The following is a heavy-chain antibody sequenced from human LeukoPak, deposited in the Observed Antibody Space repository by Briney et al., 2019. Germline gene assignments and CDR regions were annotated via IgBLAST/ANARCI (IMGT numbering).Heavy chain of an antibody. Sequence: GGSLRLSCAASGFTFSSYAMSWVRQAPGKGLEWGSGLSNSGDSRYYADSVQGRFTISTDNSKNTLYLQMNTLRAEDTAVYYCAKGTMIVVLGGYWGQGTLVTVSS. D-gene: IGHD3-22*01. J-gene: IGHJ4*02. CDR2: LSNSGDSR. CDR1: GFTFSSYA. CDR3: AKGTMIVVLGGY. V-gene: IGHV3-23*01.